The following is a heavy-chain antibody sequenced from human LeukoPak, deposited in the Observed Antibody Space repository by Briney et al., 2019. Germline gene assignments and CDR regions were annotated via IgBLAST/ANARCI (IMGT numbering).Heavy chain of an antibody. CDR1: GGSISSSDYY. CDR3: ARATSRYCSDGSCYSGQFDP. Sequence: SETLSLTCIVSGGSISSSDYYWGWIRQPPGKGLEWIGYIYYSGSTNYNPSLKSRVTISVDTSKNQFSLKLRSVTAADTAVYYCARATSRYCSDGSCYSGQFDPWGQGTLVTVSS. D-gene: IGHD2-15*01. V-gene: IGHV4-61*08. CDR2: IYYSGST. J-gene: IGHJ5*02.